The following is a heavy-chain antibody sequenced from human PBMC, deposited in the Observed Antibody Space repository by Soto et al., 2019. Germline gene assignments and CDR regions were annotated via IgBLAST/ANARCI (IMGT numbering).Heavy chain of an antibody. V-gene: IGHV3-23*01. J-gene: IGHJ6*02. Sequence: HPGGSLRLSCAASGFTFSSCAMGWVRQAPGKGLEWVSDIIDSGGSTYYADSVKGRFTISRDNSKSTLYLQMNSLRAEDTALYYCSKGRSYYYYYVVDVWGQGSSVTGSS. CDR2: IIDSGGST. CDR3: SKGRSYYYYYVVDV. CDR1: GFTFSSCA.